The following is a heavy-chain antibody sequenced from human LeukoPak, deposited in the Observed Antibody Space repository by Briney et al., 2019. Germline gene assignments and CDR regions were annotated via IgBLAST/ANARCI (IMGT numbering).Heavy chain of an antibody. CDR2: ISYDGSNK. J-gene: IGHJ6*03. CDR3: AKDFFRMVRGVRDYYYMDV. D-gene: IGHD3-10*01. V-gene: IGHV3-30*18. Sequence: GGSLRLSCAASGFTFSSYGMHWVRQAPGKGLEWVAVISYDGSNKYYADSVKGRFTISRDNSKNTLYLQMNSLRAEDTAVYYCAKDFFRMVRGVRDYYYMDVWGKGTTVTISS. CDR1: GFTFSSYG.